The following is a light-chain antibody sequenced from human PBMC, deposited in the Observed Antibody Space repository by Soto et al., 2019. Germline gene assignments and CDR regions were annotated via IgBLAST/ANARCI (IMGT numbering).Light chain of an antibody. Sequence: DIQMTQSPSSVSASVGDRVTITCRASQGISSWLAWYQQKPGKAPKLLIYAASSLQSGVPSRFSVSGSGTDFTPTLTRLQPEDFATSCCHKANSFPFTFGPGTKGDI. V-gene: IGKV1-12*01. CDR3: HKANSFPFT. J-gene: IGKJ3*01. CDR2: AAS. CDR1: QGISSW.